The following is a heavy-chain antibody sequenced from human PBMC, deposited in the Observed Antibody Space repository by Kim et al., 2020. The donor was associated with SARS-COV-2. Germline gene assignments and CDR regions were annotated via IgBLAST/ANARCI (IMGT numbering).Heavy chain of an antibody. CDR2: ISYDASNK. CDR1: GFTFSSFA. CDR3: AKGHTSGWNCLHY. V-gene: IGHV3-30*18. Sequence: GGSLRLSCAASGFTFSSFAMHWVRQAPGKGLEWVAVISYDASNKYYADSVKGRFTISRDNSKNTLYLQMNSLRPEDTAVYYCAKGHTSGWNCLHYWGQETLVTVSS. J-gene: IGHJ4*02. D-gene: IGHD6-19*01.